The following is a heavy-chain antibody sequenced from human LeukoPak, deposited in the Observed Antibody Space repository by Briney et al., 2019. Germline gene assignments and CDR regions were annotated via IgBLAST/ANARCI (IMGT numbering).Heavy chain of an antibody. V-gene: IGHV3-20*04. D-gene: IGHD6-19*01. CDR1: GFTFDDYG. Sequence: PGGSLRLSCAASGFTFDDYGMTWVRQAPRKGLEWVSGINWNGGSTGYADSVKGRLTISRANAKNSPYQQMNSLLTDSTALSYCSRWSRALAVAGTGDYWGQGTLATVSS. CDR2: INWNGGST. J-gene: IGHJ4*02. CDR3: SRWSRALAVAGTGDY.